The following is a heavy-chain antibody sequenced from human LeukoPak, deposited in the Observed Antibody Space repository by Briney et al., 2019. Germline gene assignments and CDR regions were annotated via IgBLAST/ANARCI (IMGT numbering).Heavy chain of an antibody. CDR3: ARDYYDSSGYRMDY. J-gene: IGHJ4*02. D-gene: IGHD3-22*01. Sequence: ASVKVSCKASGYTFTGYYMHWVRQAPGQGREWMGWINPNSGGTNYAQKFQGRVTMTRDTSISTAYMKLSRLRSDDTAVYYCARDYYDSSGYRMDYWGQGTLVTVSS. V-gene: IGHV1-2*02. CDR1: GYTFTGYY. CDR2: INPNSGGT.